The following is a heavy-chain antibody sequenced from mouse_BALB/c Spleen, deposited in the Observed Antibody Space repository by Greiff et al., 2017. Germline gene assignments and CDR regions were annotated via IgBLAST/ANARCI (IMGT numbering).Heavy chain of an antibody. CDR2: IWGDGST. CDR3: AREFPDYYGSSYWYFDV. J-gene: IGHJ1*01. D-gene: IGHD1-1*01. Sequence: VKVVESGPGLVAPSQSLSITCTVSGFSLTGYGVNWVRQPPGKGLEWLGMIWGDGSTDYNSALKSRLSISKDNSKSQVFLKMNSLQTDDTARYYCAREFPDYYGSSYWYFDVWGAGTTVTVSS. V-gene: IGHV2-6-7*01. CDR1: GFSLTGYG.